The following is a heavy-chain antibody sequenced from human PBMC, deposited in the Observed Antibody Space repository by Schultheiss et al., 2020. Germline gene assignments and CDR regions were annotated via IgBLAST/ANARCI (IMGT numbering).Heavy chain of an antibody. V-gene: IGHV4-34*01. Sequence: SETLSLTCAVYGGSFSGYYWSWIRQPPGKGLEWIGEINHSGSTNYNPSLKSRVTISVDTSKNQFSLKLSSVTAADTAVYYCASCIAVAGYYFDYWGQGTLVTVSS. CDR3: ASCIAVAGYYFDY. D-gene: IGHD6-19*01. CDR1: GGSFSGYY. J-gene: IGHJ4*02. CDR2: INHSGST.